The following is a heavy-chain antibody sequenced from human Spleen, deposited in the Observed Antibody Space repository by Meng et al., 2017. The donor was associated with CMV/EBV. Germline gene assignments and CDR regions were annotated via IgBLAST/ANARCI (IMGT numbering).Heavy chain of an antibody. CDR2: ISSSGNTI. V-gene: IGHV3-11*01. CDR3: AKQGATFVYDAIDM. D-gene: IGHD2/OR15-2a*01. CDR1: GFSFSDYF. J-gene: IGHJ3*02. Sequence: GGSLRLSCAASGFSFSDYFMIWIRQAPGMGLEWLSYISSSGNTIYYADSVKGRFTISRDSAKTSVYLQMSGLRAEDTAVYYCAKQGATFVYDAIDMWGQGTLVTVSS.